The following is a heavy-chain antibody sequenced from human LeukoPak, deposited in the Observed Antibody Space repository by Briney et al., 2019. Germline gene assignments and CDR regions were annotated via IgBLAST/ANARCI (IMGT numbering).Heavy chain of an antibody. D-gene: IGHD2-21*02. J-gene: IGHJ5*02. CDR3: ARQHIVVVTASESWFDP. V-gene: IGHV4-59*01. CDR1: GGSISSYY. Sequence: SETLSLTCTVSGGSISSYYWSWIRQPPGKGLEWIGYIYYSGSTNYNPSLKSQVTISVDTSKNQFSLKLSSVTAADTAVYYCARQHIVVVTASESWFDPWGQGTMVTVSS. CDR2: IYYSGST.